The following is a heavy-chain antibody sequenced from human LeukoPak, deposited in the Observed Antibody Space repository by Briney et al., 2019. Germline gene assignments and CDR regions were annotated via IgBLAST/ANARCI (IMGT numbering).Heavy chain of an antibody. CDR2: INADGSAT. V-gene: IGHV3-74*01. D-gene: IGHD2-2*01. J-gene: IGHJ5*02. Sequence: GGSLRLSCAASGFTFSSHWMHWVRQAPEKGLVGVSHINADGSATYYAASVKGRFTISRDNARNTLSLQMHSLTAEDTGVYYCVRGALRDCSYTSCTRGNWFDPWGQGTLVTVSS. CDR1: GFTFSSHW. CDR3: VRGALRDCSYTSCTRGNWFDP.